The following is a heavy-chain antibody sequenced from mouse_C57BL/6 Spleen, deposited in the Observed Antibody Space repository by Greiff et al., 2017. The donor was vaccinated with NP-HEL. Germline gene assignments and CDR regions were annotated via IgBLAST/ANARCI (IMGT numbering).Heavy chain of an antibody. CDR1: GYTFTSYW. V-gene: IGHV1-55*01. CDR3: AGGLSTMVTKGFAY. CDR2: IYPGSGST. D-gene: IGHD2-2*01. J-gene: IGHJ3*01. Sequence: QVQLQQPGAELVKPGASVKMSCKASGYTFTSYWITWVKQRPGQGLEWIGDIYPGSGSTNYNEKFKSKATLTVDTSSSTAYMQLSSLTSEDSAVDDCAGGLSTMVTKGFAYWGQGTLVTVSA.